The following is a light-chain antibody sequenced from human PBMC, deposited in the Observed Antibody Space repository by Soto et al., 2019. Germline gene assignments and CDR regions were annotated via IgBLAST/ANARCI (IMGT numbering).Light chain of an antibody. J-gene: IGKJ5*01. V-gene: IGKV3-20*01. CDR2: GAS. CDR3: HHYGSSPPIP. CDR1: QRVSSSY. Sequence: EIVLTQSPGTLSLSPGERATLSCRARQRVSSSYLAWYHQTPGQAPRLLIYGASSRATGIPDRFSGSGSGTDFPLTNSRLEPEDFVVYYCHHYGSSPPIPFGQGTPLQIK.